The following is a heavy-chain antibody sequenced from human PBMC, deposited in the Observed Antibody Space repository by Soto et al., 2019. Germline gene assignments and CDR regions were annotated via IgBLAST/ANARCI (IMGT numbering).Heavy chain of an antibody. CDR1: GFTFSSYA. CDR3: ARAEMVRGVFTGPTDY. J-gene: IGHJ4*02. V-gene: IGHV3-23*01. Sequence: GGSLRLSCAASGFTFSSYAMTWVRQAPGKGLQWVSAISGSGGSTYYADSVKGRFTISRDNSENTLYLQMDSLRAEDTAVYYCARAEMVRGVFTGPTDYWGLGTLVTVSS. CDR2: ISGSGGST. D-gene: IGHD3-10*01.